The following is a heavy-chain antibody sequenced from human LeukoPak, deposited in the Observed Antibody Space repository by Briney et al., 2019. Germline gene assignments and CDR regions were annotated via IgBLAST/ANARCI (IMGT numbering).Heavy chain of an antibody. D-gene: IGHD3-16*01. Sequence: GESLKISCKGSGYSFTSYWIGWVRQMPGKGLEWMGIIYPGDSDIRYSPSFQGQVTISADKSISTAYLQWSSLKASDTAMYYCATSHYYDYVWGSYNYWGQGTLVTVSS. V-gene: IGHV5-51*01. CDR2: IYPGDSDI. J-gene: IGHJ4*02. CDR3: ATSHYYDYVWGSYNY. CDR1: GYSFTSYW.